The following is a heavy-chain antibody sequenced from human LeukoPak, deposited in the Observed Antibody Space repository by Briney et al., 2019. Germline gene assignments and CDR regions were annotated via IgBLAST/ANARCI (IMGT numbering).Heavy chain of an antibody. CDR3: AKGIGGSSSGLDY. D-gene: IGHD6-6*01. V-gene: IGHV3-23*01. Sequence: GGSLRLSCAASGFTFSKAWMNWVRQAPGKGLEWVSSIGGSGDNTYYADSVKGRFTISRDNSKNTLYLQVNSLRADDTAVYFCAKGIGGSSSGLDYWGRGTLVTVSS. CDR1: GFTFSKAW. J-gene: IGHJ4*02. CDR2: IGGSGDNT.